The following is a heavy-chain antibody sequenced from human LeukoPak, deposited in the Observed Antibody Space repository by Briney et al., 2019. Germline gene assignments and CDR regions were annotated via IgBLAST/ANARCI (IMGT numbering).Heavy chain of an antibody. V-gene: IGHV3-21*01. CDR1: AFSFSGYR. CDR2: ISSSSSYI. J-gene: IGHJ4*02. D-gene: IGHD5-24*01. CDR3: ARDRYGDGFAHFDY. Sequence: GGSLRLSCAASAFSFSGYRMNWVRLAPGKGLEWVSCISSSSSYIYYADSVKGRFTISRDSAKNSLYLQMNSLRAEDTAVYYCARDRYGDGFAHFDYWGQGALVTVSS.